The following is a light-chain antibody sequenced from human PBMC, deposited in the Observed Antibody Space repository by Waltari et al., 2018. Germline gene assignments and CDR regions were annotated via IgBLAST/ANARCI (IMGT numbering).Light chain of an antibody. V-gene: IGKV3-15*01. CDR3: QQYNNWPPGA. J-gene: IGKJ1*01. Sequence: EIVMTQFPATLSVSPGERATLSCRASQSVSSNLAWYQQKPGQAPRLLIHGASTRATGIPARFSCSGSGTEFTLTISSLQSEDFAVYYCQQYNNWPPGAFGQGTKVEIK. CDR1: QSVSSN. CDR2: GAS.